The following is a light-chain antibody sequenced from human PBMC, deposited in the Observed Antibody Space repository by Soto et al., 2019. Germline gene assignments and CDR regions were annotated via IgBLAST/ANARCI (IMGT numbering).Light chain of an antibody. J-gene: IGKJ1*01. Sequence: EIVRTQSPATLSMSPGERATLSCRASQSVRSSLAWYPPMRGKAPRVXLYGASARDTGVPAVFSGSGAGAVFTRPISSLQSGDVPVSYCPQYDNWTGTFCQGTKVDIK. CDR2: GAS. CDR1: QSVRSS. CDR3: PQYDNWTGT. V-gene: IGKV3-15*01.